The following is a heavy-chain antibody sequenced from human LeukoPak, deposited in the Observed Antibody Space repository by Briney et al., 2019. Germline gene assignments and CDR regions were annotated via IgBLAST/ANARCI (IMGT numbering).Heavy chain of an antibody. J-gene: IGHJ6*02. CDR3: AGDHSRDILTGYYHYYYYYGMDV. CDR1: GFTFSSYS. V-gene: IGHV3-21*01. D-gene: IGHD3-9*01. CDR2: ISSSSSYI. Sequence: GGSLRLSCAASGFTFSSYSMNWVRQAPGKGLEWVSSISSSSSYIYYADSVKGRLTISRDNAKNSLYLQMNSLRAEDTAVYYCAGDHSRDILTGYYHYYYYYGMDVWGQGTTVTVSS.